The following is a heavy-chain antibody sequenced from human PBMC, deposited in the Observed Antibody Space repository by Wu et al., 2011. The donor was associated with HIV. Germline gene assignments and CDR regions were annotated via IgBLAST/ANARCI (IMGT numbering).Heavy chain of an antibody. CDR2: IDPEDGDT. CDR1: GYTFADYF. V-gene: IGHV1-69-2*01. J-gene: IGHJ4*02. Sequence: EVQLVQSGAEVMKPGATVKISCKISGYTFADYFVHWIQQTPGEGLEWLGLIDPEDGDTKFAEKFQGRVTITADTSTDTAYMELSSLTSEDTAVYYCATMATIFSLSNWGQGTLVTVSS. D-gene: IGHD5-24*01. CDR3: ATMATIFSLSN.